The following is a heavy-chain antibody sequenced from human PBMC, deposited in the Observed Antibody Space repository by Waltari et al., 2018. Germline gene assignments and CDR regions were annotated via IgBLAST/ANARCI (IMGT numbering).Heavy chain of an antibody. D-gene: IGHD6-19*01. V-gene: IGHV6-1*01. CDR1: GYSASTTSPA. CDR2: TYYRSKWYN. CDR3: AYSSGWYEWVLDY. Sequence: QVQLQQSGPGLVKPSQPLPLTCALPGYSASTTSPAWNWIRQSPSRGLEWLGRTYYRSKWYNDYAVSVKSRITINPDTSKNQFSLQLNSVTPEDTAVYYCAYSSGWYEWVLDYWGQGTLVTVSS. J-gene: IGHJ4*02.